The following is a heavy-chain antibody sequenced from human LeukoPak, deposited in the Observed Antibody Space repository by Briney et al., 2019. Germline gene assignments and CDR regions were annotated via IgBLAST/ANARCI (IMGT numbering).Heavy chain of an antibody. CDR1: GFTFSSYW. CDR2: IREDGGQK. D-gene: IGHD1-14*01. Sequence: GGSLRLSCAASGFTFSSYWMSWVRQAPGKGLEWVANIREDGGQKHYVDSVKGRFTISRDNAKNSLYLQMDSLRAEDTGVHYCASHLPRTSLDYWGQGTLVTVSS. CDR3: ASHLPRTSLDY. V-gene: IGHV3-7*01. J-gene: IGHJ4*02.